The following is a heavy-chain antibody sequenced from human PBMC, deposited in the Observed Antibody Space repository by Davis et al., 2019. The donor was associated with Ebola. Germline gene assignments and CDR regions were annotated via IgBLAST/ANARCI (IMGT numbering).Heavy chain of an antibody. CDR1: GYAFITYG. D-gene: IGHD1-1*01. V-gene: IGHV1-18*04. CDR2: ISAYNGNT. Sequence: ASVKVSCKTSGYAFITYGISWVRQAPGQGLEWMGWISAYNGNTNYAQKLQGRVTMTTDTSTSTAYMEVGILRSDDTAVYYCARAQFPTTSDDWGQGTLVTVSS. CDR3: ARAQFPTTSDD. J-gene: IGHJ4*02.